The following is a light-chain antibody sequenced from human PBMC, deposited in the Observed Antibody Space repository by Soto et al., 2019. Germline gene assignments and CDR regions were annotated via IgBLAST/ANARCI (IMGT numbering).Light chain of an antibody. CDR3: AAWDDSLLLV. CDR2: SNN. CDR1: SYNIGDNT. Sequence: QSVLTQPPSASGSPGQRVTISCSGGSYNIGDNTVNWYQQHPATAPKLLIYSNNKRPTGVPDRISVSKSCTSASLAISAPDSEQEADYYYAAWDDSLLLVLGGGTKVTVL. V-gene: IGLV1-44*01. J-gene: IGLJ3*02.